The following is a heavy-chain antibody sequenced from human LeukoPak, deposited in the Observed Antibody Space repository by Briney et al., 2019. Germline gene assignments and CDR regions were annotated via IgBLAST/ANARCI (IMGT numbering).Heavy chain of an antibody. D-gene: IGHD2-15*01. J-gene: IGHJ3*02. CDR3: TTYCSGGSCYEGDAFDI. Sequence: GGSLKLSCAASGFTFSRSAMHWVRQASGKGLEWVGRIRSKANSYATAYAASVKGRFTISRDNSKNTAYLQMNSLKTEDTAVYYCTTYCSGGSCYEGDAFDIWGQGTMVTVSS. CDR2: IRSKANSYAT. CDR1: GFTFSRSA. V-gene: IGHV3-73*01.